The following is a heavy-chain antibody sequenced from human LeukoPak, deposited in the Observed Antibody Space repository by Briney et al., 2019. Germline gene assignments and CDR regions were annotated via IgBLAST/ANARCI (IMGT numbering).Heavy chain of an antibody. CDR1: GFTFSNYA. CDR3: AKDPYRASSGLVDY. Sequence: GGSLRLSCATSGFTFSNYAVSWVRQAPGKGLEWVSSISGSGGTTYYADSVKGRLTISRDNSKNTLYLQMNSLRAEDTAVYYCAKDPYRASSGLVDYWGQGTLVTVSS. V-gene: IGHV3-23*01. CDR2: ISGSGGTT. D-gene: IGHD5-12*01. J-gene: IGHJ4*02.